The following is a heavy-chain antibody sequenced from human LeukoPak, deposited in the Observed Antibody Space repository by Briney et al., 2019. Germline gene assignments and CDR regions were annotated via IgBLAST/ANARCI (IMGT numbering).Heavy chain of an antibody. D-gene: IGHD4-17*01. V-gene: IGHV4-59*01. CDR2: IYYSGST. Sequence: PSETLSLTCAVSGGSISSYYWSWIRQPPGKGLEWIGYIYYSGSTNYNPSLKSRVTISIDTSKKHFFLKLKSVTAADTAVYCCATGYGDFRVEGRYFYSWGQGTLVTVSS. J-gene: IGHJ4*02. CDR3: ATGYGDFRVEGRYFYS. CDR1: GGSISSYY.